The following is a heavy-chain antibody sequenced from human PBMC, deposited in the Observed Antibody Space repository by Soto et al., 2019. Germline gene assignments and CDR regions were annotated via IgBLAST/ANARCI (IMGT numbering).Heavy chain of an antibody. D-gene: IGHD3-3*01. V-gene: IGHV4-61*01. CDR3: ARRVGYDFWSGYYTVYFDY. CDR2: IYYSGST. Sequence: SETLSLTCTVSGGSVSSGSYYWSWIRQPPGKGLEWIGYIYYSGSTNYNPSLKSRVTISVDTSKNQFSLKLSSVTAADTAVYYCARRVGYDFWSGYYTVYFDYWDQGTLVTSPQ. CDR1: GGSVSSGSYY. J-gene: IGHJ4*02.